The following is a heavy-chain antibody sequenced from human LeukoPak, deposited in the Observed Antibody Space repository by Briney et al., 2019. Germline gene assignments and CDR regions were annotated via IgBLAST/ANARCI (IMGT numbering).Heavy chain of an antibody. D-gene: IGHD4-17*01. CDR2: GFYSESA. V-gene: IGHV4-39*01. CDR1: GGSISGSSYY. Sequence: SETLSLTCTVSGGSISGSSYYWAWIRQPPGKGLEWIGSGFYSESAYYNPSLKSRVTISVDTSRNQFSLNLSSVTAADTAVYYCARLRGAMTPVTSDFDYWGQGTLVTVSS. CDR3: ARLRGAMTPVTSDFDY. J-gene: IGHJ4*02.